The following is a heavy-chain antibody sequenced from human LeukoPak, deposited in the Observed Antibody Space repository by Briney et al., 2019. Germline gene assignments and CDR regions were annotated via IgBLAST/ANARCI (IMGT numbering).Heavy chain of an antibody. CDR2: INAGNGNT. CDR3: ARDYGDEYYFDY. CDR1: GYTFTSYA. V-gene: IGHV1-3*01. D-gene: IGHD4-17*01. Sequence: ASVKVSCKASGYTFTSYAMHWVRQAPGQGLEWMGWINAGNGNTKYSQKFQGRVTITRDTSASTAYMELSSLRSEDTAVYYCARDYGDEYYFDYWGQGTLVTVSS. J-gene: IGHJ4*02.